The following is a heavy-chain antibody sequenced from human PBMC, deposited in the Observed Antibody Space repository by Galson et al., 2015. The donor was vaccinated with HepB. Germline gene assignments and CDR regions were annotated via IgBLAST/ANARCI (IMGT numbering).Heavy chain of an antibody. V-gene: IGHV3-48*03. J-gene: IGHJ6*02. CDR1: GFTFSSYE. Sequence: SLRLSCAASGFTFSSYEMNWVRQAPGKGLEWVSYISSSGSTIYYADSVKGRFTISRDNAKNSLYLQMNSLRAEDTAVYYCARRLDGSDYYGMDVWGQGTTVTVSS. CDR3: ARRLDGSDYYGMDV. CDR2: ISSSGSTI. D-gene: IGHD5-24*01.